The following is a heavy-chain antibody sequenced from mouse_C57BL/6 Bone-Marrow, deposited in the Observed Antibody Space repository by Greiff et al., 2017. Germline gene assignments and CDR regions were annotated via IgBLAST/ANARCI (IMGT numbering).Heavy chain of an antibody. D-gene: IGHD2-1*01. CDR2: IWSGGST. J-gene: IGHJ4*01. CDR1: GFSLTSYG. CDR3: ARNYCLYYAMDY. V-gene: IGHV2-2*01. Sequence: QVHVKQSGPGLVQPSQCLSITCTVSGFSLTSYGVHWVRQSPGKGLEWLGVIWSGGSTDNNAAFISRLSISQDKSKSHVFLKMHSLLADDTAIDYVARNYCLYYAMDYWGQGTSVTVSS.